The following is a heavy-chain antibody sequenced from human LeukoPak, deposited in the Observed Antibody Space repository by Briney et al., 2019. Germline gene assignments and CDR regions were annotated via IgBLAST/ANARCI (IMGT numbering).Heavy chain of an antibody. Sequence: PSETLSLTCIVSNGSISSNTYYWGWIRQPPGQGLEWIGTIYYTGSTYNNPSLKSRVTISGDTSKNQFSLKLSSVTAADTAVYYCARDAYCSGGSCAPQTPWGQGTLVTVSS. J-gene: IGHJ5*02. CDR2: IYYTGST. CDR1: NGSISSNTYY. CDR3: ARDAYCSGGSCAPQTP. V-gene: IGHV4-39*07. D-gene: IGHD2-15*01.